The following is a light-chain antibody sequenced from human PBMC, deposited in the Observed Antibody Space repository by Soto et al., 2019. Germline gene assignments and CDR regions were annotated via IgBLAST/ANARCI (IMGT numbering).Light chain of an antibody. CDR3: QQYNPYTWT. CDR1: QSIGSW. J-gene: IGKJ1*01. V-gene: IGKV1-5*01. CDR2: DAS. Sequence: IPMTQSPSTLSSSVGDRVTITCRACQSIGSWLAWYQQKPGKAPRLLIYDASSLESGVPSRFSGSGSGTEFTLTSSSLQPDDFATYYCQQYNPYTWTFGHGTKVDIK.